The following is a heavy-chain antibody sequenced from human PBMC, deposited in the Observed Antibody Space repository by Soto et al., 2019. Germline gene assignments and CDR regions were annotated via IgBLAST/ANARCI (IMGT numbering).Heavy chain of an antibody. CDR1: GFSLSTSGVG. D-gene: IGHD6-19*01. J-gene: IGHJ4*02. Sequence: SGPTLVNPTQTLTLTCTFSGFSLSTSGVGVGWIRQPPGKALEWLALIYWNDDKRYSPSLKSRLTITKDASKNQVVLTMTNMDPVDTATYYCAHRPSGWYLFDYWGQGTLVTVSS. V-gene: IGHV2-5*01. CDR2: IYWNDDK. CDR3: AHRPSGWYLFDY.